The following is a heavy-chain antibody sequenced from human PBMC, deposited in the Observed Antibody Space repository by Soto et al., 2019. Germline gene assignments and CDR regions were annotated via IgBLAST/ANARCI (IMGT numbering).Heavy chain of an antibody. CDR3: ARDTFLATMIVVVKGSFGANDVFDI. Sequence: QVQLVQSGAEVKKPGASVKVSCKASGYTFTSYGISWVRQAPGQGLEWMGWISAYNGNTNYAQNIQGRVTMTTDTPTSTAYMGLRSLRSGDPAVYYCARDTFLATMIVVVKGSFGANDVFDIWGQGTMVTVSS. CDR2: ISAYNGNT. J-gene: IGHJ3*02. D-gene: IGHD3-22*01. V-gene: IGHV1-18*04. CDR1: GYTFTSYG.